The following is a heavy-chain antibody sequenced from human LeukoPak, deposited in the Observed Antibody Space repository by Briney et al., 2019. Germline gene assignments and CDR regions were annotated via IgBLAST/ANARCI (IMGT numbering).Heavy chain of an antibody. J-gene: IGHJ6*03. Sequence: GASVKVSCNASGYTFTSYGISWVRQAPGQGLEWMGWISAYNGNTNYAQKLQGRVTMTTDTSTSTAYMELRSLRSDDTAVYYCAGGPTVTTGYYYYYMDVWGKGTTATVSS. CDR1: GYTFTSYG. V-gene: IGHV1-18*01. D-gene: IGHD4-17*01. CDR2: ISAYNGNT. CDR3: AGGPTVTTGYYYYYMDV.